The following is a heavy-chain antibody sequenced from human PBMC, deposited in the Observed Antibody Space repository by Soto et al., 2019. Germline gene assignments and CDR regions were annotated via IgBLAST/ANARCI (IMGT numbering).Heavy chain of an antibody. J-gene: IGHJ4*02. Sequence: QVQLVESGGGVVQPGRSLRLSCAASGFTFSSYGMHWVRQAPGKGLEWVAVISYDGSNKYYADSVKGRFTISRDNSKNTLYLQMNSLRAEDTAVYYCAKESGRYWGQGTLVTVSS. D-gene: IGHD6-25*01. CDR3: AKESGRY. CDR2: ISYDGSNK. CDR1: GFTFSSYG. V-gene: IGHV3-30*18.